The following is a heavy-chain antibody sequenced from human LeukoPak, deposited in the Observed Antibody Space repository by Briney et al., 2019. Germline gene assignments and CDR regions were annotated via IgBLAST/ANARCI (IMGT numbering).Heavy chain of an antibody. CDR1: GFTFRSYS. CDR2: ISSSSSYI. CDR3: AREANEAFDI. J-gene: IGHJ3*02. V-gene: IGHV3-21*01. Sequence: GGSLRLSCAASGFTFRSYSMNWVRQAPGKGLEWVSSISSSSSYIYYADSVKGRFTTSRDNAKNSLYLQMNSLRDEDTAVYYCAREANEAFDIWGQGTMVTVSS.